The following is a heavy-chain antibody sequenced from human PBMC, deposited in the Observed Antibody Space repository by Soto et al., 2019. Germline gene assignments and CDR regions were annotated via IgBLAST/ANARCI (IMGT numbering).Heavy chain of an antibody. V-gene: IGHV1-69*13. CDR1: GGTFSSYA. J-gene: IGHJ4*02. CDR3: ARDQGLHYSSSWYFDY. Sequence: SVKVSCKASGGTFSSYAISWVRQAPGQGLEWMGGIIPIFGTANYAQKFQGRVTITADESTSTAYMELSSLRSEDTAVYYCARDQGLHYSSSWYFDYWGQGTLVTASS. CDR2: IIPIFGTA. D-gene: IGHD6-13*01.